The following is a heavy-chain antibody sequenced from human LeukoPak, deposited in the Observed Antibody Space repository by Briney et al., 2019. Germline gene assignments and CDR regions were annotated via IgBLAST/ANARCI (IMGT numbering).Heavy chain of an antibody. CDR2: IYSSGST. D-gene: IGHD6-13*01. CDR3: ARHYSSSWYEYYYYYMDV. J-gene: IGHJ6*03. V-gene: IGHV4-59*08. Sequence: SETLSLTCTVSGGSISSYYWTWIRQPPGKGLEWIGYIYSSGSTNYNPSLKSRVTISVDTSKNQFSLKLSSVTAADTAAYYCARHYSSSWYEYYYYYMDVWGKGTTVTVSS. CDR1: GGSISSYY.